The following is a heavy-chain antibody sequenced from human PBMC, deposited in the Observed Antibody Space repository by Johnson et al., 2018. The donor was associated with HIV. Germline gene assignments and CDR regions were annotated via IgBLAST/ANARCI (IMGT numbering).Heavy chain of an antibody. CDR3: TTEVMEWELQVGWTRAFEV. CDR2: ISYDGSNK. J-gene: IGHJ3*01. CDR1: GFTFSSYA. V-gene: IGHV3-30-3*01. D-gene: IGHD1-26*01. Sequence: QVQLVESGGGVVQPGRSLRLSCAASGFTFSSYAMHWVRQAPGKGLEWVAVISYDGSNKYYADSVKGRFTISRDNSKNTLYLQMNSLKTEDTAVYYCTTEVMEWELQVGWTRAFEVWGQGTMVTVSS.